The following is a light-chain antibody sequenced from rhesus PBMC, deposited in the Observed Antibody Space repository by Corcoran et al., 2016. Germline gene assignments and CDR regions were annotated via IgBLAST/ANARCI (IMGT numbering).Light chain of an antibody. CDR1: QGFSSY. V-gene: IGKV1-43*02. CDR2: KTS. Sequence: DIQMTQSPSSLSASVGDSITITCRASQGFSSYLNWYQQKPGKAPKRLVYKTSSLERGVPKRFSGSGFGTDFTLPISSLQPEDFATYYCLQYNSDPPTFGRGTKVEIK. CDR3: LQYNSDPPT. J-gene: IGKJ1*01.